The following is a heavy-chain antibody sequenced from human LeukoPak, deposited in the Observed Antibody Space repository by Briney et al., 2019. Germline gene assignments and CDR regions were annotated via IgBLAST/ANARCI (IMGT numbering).Heavy chain of an antibody. J-gene: IGHJ6*02. CDR2: ISYSGNS. D-gene: IGHD3-10*01. CDR1: GGSISNYF. CDR3: ARETKRFTMVRGVRGYYYGMDV. Sequence: PSETLSLTCSVSGGSISNYFWSWIRQPPGKGLEYIGHISYSGNSYYNPSLESRVTISVDTPKNQFSLKLSSVTAADTALYYCARETKRFTMVRGVRGYYYGMDVWGQGTTVIVSS. V-gene: IGHV4-59*01.